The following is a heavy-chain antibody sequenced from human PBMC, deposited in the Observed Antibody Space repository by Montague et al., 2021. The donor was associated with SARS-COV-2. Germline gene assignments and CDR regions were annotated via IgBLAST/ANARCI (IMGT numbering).Heavy chain of an antibody. CDR3: ARHNVVGYDILTGYYPIYGMDV. V-gene: IGHV3-66*02. CDR2: IYSGGNT. CDR1: GFSVSSSY. J-gene: IGHJ6*02. D-gene: IGHD3-9*01. Sequence: FLRLSCAASGFSVSSSYMTWVRQAPGKGLEWVSVIYSGGNTDYAASVKGRFTISRDNSKNTLYLQMNSLRVEDTAVYYCARHNVVGYDILTGYYPIYGMDVWGQGTTVTVSS.